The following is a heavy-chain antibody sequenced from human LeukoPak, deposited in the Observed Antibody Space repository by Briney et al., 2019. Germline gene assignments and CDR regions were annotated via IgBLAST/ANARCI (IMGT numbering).Heavy chain of an antibody. V-gene: IGHV3-30*18. CDR3: AKVSLTGLSFDY. Sequence: GGSLRLSCAASGFTFSSYGMHWGRQAPGKGLEWVAVISYDGSNKYYADSVKGRFTISRDNSKDTLSLQMNSLRAEDTAVYYCAKVSLTGLSFDYWGQGTLVTVSS. J-gene: IGHJ4*02. CDR1: GFTFSSYG. D-gene: IGHD1-20*01. CDR2: ISYDGSNK.